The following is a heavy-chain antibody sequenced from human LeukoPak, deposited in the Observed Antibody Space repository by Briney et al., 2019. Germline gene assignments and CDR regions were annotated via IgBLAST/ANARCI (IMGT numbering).Heavy chain of an antibody. Sequence: GGSLRLSCAASGFIFSDYYMSWLRQAPGKGLEWVSYISNSGSIIHYADSLKGRFTISRDNAKNSVYLQMNSLRAEDTAVYYCAELGITMIGGVWGKGTTVTISS. V-gene: IGHV3-11*04. CDR1: GFIFSDYY. J-gene: IGHJ6*04. CDR2: ISNSGSII. CDR3: AELGITMIGGV. D-gene: IGHD3-10*02.